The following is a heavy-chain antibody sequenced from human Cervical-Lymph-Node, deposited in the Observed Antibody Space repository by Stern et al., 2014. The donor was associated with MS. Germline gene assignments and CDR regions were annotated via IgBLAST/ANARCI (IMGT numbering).Heavy chain of an antibody. CDR3: ARSIREYAYGCDY. D-gene: IGHD3-16*01. Sequence: QMQLVQSGAEVKKPGASVKVSCKASGYTFTYYYMHWVRQAPGQGLEWMGLINPSGGSTTYAQKFQGRVTLTRDTSTSTVYMELSSVRSDDTAVYYCARSIREYAYGCDYWGQGTLVTVSS. CDR1: GYTFTYYY. CDR2: INPSGGST. V-gene: IGHV1-46*01. J-gene: IGHJ4*02.